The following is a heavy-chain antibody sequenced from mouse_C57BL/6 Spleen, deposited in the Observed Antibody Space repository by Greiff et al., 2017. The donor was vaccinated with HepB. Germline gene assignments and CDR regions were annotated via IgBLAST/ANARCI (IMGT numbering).Heavy chain of an antibody. V-gene: IGHV5-4*03. Sequence: DVKLVESGGGLVKPGGSLKLSCAASGFTFSSYAMSWVRQTPEKRLEWVATISDGGSYTYYPDNVKGRFTISRDNAKNNLYLQMSHLKSEDTAMYYCARVGDGNDYFDYWGQGTTLTVSS. J-gene: IGHJ2*01. CDR1: GFTFSSYA. CDR2: ISDGGSYT. CDR3: ARVGDGNDYFDY. D-gene: IGHD2-1*01.